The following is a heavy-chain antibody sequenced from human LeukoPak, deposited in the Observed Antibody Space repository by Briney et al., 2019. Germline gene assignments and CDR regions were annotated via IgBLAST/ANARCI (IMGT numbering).Heavy chain of an antibody. Sequence: ASVKVSCKASGGTFSSYAISWVRQAPGQGLEWMGGIIPIFGTANYAQKFQGRVTITADESTSTAYMELSSLRSEDTAVYYCARGPSGSSWYRKSGNYRAFDIWGQGTMVTVSS. J-gene: IGHJ3*02. CDR2: IIPIFGTA. D-gene: IGHD6-13*01. CDR1: GGTFSSYA. CDR3: ARGPSGSSWYRKSGNYRAFDI. V-gene: IGHV1-69*13.